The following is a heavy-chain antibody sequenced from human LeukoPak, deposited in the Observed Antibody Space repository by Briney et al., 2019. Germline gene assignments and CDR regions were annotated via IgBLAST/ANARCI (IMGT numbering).Heavy chain of an antibody. J-gene: IGHJ6*03. CDR2: ISGSGGST. CDR1: GFTFSSYA. Sequence: PGGSLRLSCAASGFTFSSYAMSWVRQVPGKGLEWASVISGSGGSTYYADSVKGRFTISRDNSKNTLYLQMNSLRAEDTAVYYCAKVPGDYYYMDVWGKGTTVTVSS. CDR3: AKVPGDYYYMDV. V-gene: IGHV3-23*01.